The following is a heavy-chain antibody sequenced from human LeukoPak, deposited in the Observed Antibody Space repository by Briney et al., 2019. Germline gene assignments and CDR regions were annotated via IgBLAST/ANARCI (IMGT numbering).Heavy chain of an antibody. CDR2: FDPEDGET. Sequence: ASVKVSCKVSGYTLTELSMHWVRQAPGKGLEWMGGFDPEDGETIYAQKFQGRVTTTEDTSTDTAYMELSSLRSEDTAVYYCATAEAWDAFDIWGQGTMVTVSS. CDR3: ATAEAWDAFDI. V-gene: IGHV1-24*01. CDR1: GYTLTELS. D-gene: IGHD2-21*01. J-gene: IGHJ3*02.